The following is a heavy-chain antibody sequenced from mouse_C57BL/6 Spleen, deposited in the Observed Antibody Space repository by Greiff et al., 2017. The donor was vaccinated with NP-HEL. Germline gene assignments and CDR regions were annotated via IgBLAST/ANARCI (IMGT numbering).Heavy chain of an antibody. CDR3: ERVKNDGDLAWFAY. J-gene: IGHJ3*01. Sequence: QVQLQQSGAELMKPGASVKLSCKATGYTFTGYWIEWVKQRPGHGLEWIGEILPGSGSTNYNEKFKGKATFTADTSSNTAYMQLSSLTTEHSAIYYCERVKNDGDLAWFAYWGQGTLVTVSA. CDR1: GYTFTGYW. V-gene: IGHV1-9*01. D-gene: IGHD2-13*01. CDR2: ILPGSGST.